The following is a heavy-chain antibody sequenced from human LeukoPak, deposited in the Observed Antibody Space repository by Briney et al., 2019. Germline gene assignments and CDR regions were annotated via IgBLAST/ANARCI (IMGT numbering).Heavy chain of an antibody. CDR2: IRSKAYGGTT. Sequence: GGSLRLSCTASGFTFGDYAMSWVRQAPGKGLEWVGFIRSKAYGGTTEYAASVKGRFTISRDDSKSIAYLQMNSLKTEDTAVYYCTRDTYYYDSSGYPDYWGQGTVVTVSS. J-gene: IGHJ4*02. V-gene: IGHV3-49*04. CDR3: TRDTYYYDSSGYPDY. D-gene: IGHD3-22*01. CDR1: GFTFGDYA.